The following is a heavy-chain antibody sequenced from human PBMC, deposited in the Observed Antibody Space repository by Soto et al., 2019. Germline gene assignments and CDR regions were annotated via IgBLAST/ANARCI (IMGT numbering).Heavy chain of an antibody. V-gene: IGHV4-59*01. CDR3: ARSYYGDYTFDY. J-gene: IGHJ4*02. D-gene: IGHD4-17*01. Sequence: SETLSLTCTVSGGSISSYYWSWIRQPPGKGLEWIGYIYYSGSTNYNPSLKSRVTISVDTSKNQFSLKLSSVTAADTAVYYCARSYYGDYTFDYWGQGTLVTVSS. CDR1: GGSISSYY. CDR2: IYYSGST.